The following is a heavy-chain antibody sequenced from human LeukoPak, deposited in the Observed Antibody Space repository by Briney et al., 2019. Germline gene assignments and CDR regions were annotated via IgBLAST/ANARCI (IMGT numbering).Heavy chain of an antibody. CDR1: GFTFSSYA. D-gene: IGHD5-24*01. CDR2: ISGSGDSS. CDR3: AKDQGDGYSFFDY. V-gene: IGHV3-23*01. Sequence: GSLRLSCAASGFTFSSYAMSWVRQAPGKGLEWVSAISGSGDSSYYADSVKGRFTISRDNSKNTLYLQMNSLRAEDTAVYYCAKDQGDGYSFFDYWGQGTLVTVSS. J-gene: IGHJ4*02.